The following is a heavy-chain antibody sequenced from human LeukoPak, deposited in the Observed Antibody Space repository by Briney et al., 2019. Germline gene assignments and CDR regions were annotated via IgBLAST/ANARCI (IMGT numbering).Heavy chain of an antibody. CDR3: AREGVADAFDI. D-gene: IGHD2-15*01. CDR2: ISSSGGTI. CDR1: GFTLSSYE. V-gene: IGHV3-48*03. Sequence: GGSLRLSCAASGFTLSSYEMNWVRQAPGKGLEWVSYISSSGGTIYYADSVKGRFTISRDNAKNSLYLQMNTLRAEDTAVYYCAREGVADAFDIWGQGAMVTVSS. J-gene: IGHJ3*02.